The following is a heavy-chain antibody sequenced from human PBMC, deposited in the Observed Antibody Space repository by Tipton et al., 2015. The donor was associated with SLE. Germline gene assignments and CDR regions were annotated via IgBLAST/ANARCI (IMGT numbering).Heavy chain of an antibody. CDR3: ASGGYGSGSHYLGGWFDP. CDR1: GGSISSGAYY. J-gene: IGHJ5*02. CDR2: IYYSGTT. D-gene: IGHD3-10*01. V-gene: IGHV4-31*03. Sequence: TLSLTCTVSGGSISSGAYYWSWIRQHPGKGLEWIGYIYYSGTTYYNPSLKSRVTISVDTSKNQFSLKLSSVTAADTAVYYCASGGYGSGSHYLGGWFDPWGRGTLVTVSS.